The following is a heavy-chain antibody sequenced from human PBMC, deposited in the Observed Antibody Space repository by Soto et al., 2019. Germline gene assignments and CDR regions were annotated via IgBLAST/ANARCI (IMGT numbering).Heavy chain of an antibody. CDR3: ASGENWFDP. V-gene: IGHV4-59*01. CDR1: AGSISNYY. J-gene: IGHJ5*01. D-gene: IGHD7-27*01. CDR2: MYYNGNI. Sequence: SETLSLTCNVSAGSISNYYWTWVRQSPEKGLEWIGYMYYNGNINYNPSLKTRVTISIDTSKNQFSLALKSGTAAETAVYYCASGENWFDPWGQGVLVTVSS.